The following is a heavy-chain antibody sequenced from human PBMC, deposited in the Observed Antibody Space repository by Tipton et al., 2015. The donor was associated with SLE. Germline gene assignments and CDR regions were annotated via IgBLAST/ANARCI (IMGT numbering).Heavy chain of an antibody. D-gene: IGHD3-22*01. CDR1: GGSFSGYY. V-gene: IGHV4-59*12. CDR2: IYYSGST. CDR3: ARGSDS. J-gene: IGHJ4*02. Sequence: TLSLTCAVYGGSFSGYYWSWIRQPPGKGLEWIGYIYYSGSTYYNPSLKSRVTISVDTSKNQFSLKLSSVTAADTAVYYCARGSDSWGQGTLVTVSS.